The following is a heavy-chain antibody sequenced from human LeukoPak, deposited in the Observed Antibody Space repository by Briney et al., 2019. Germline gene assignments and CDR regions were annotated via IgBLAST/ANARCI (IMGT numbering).Heavy chain of an antibody. CDR1: GGSISSYY. D-gene: IGHD5-18*01. Sequence: SETLSLTCTVSGGSISSYYWSWIRQPPGKGLEWIGYIYYSGSTNYNPSLKSRVTIPVDTSKNQFSLKLSSVTAADTAVYYCARGGGYSYGHPFDYWGQGTLVTVSS. J-gene: IGHJ4*02. CDR2: IYYSGST. CDR3: ARGGGYSYGHPFDY. V-gene: IGHV4-59*08.